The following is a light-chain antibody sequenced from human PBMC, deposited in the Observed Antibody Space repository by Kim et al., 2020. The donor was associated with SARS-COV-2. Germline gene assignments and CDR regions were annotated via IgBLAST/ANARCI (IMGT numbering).Light chain of an antibody. CDR3: QQYGSSLRLT. V-gene: IGKV3-20*01. CDR1: QSVSSSY. CDR2: GAS. Sequence: EIVLTQSPGTLSLSPGERATLSCRASQSVSSSYLAWYQQKPGQAPRLLIYGASSRATGIPDWFSGSGSGTDFTLTISRLEPEDFAVYYCQQYGSSLRLTFGGGTKVDIK. J-gene: IGKJ4*01.